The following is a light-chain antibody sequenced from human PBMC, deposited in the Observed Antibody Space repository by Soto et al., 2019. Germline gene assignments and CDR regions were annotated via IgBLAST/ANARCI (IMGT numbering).Light chain of an antibody. V-gene: IGLV2-11*01. Sequence: QSALTQPRSVSGSPGQSVTISCTGTSSDVGGYTYVSWYQQHPGKAPKLMIYDVSKRPSGVPDRFSGSKSGNTASLTISGLQAEAEDDYYCCSDAGSYVVFGGGTKLTVL. CDR1: SSDVGGYTY. CDR2: DVS. J-gene: IGLJ2*01. CDR3: CSDAGSYVV.